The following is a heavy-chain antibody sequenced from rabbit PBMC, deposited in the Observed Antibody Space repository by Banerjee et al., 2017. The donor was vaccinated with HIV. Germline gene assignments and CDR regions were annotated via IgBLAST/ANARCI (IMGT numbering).Heavy chain of an antibody. V-gene: IGHV1S45*01. D-gene: IGHD6-1*01. Sequence: QEQLEESGGDLVKPEGSLTLTCTASGFSFSNKYVMCWVRQAPGKGLEWIACINTSSGNPVYASWAKGRFTISKTSSPSVTLQNTSLTAADTATYFCARDWGAYAGHGYATGWLDLWGPGTLVTVS. CDR1: GFSFSNKYV. J-gene: IGHJ5*01. CDR2: INTSSGNP. CDR3: ARDWGAYAGHGYATGWLDL.